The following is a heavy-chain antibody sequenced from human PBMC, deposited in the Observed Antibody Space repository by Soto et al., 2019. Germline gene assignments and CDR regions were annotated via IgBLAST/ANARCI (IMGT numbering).Heavy chain of an antibody. V-gene: IGHV3-23*01. CDR3: AYGNLSYYFDY. Sequence: ESGGDLVKPGGSLRLSCAASGFTLSNFAMSWVRQAPGKGLEWVSVVSGAGITTKYAASVKGRFTVSRDNSKNTLSLQMNTLRAEDTAVYYCAYGNLSYYFDYWGQGTLVTVSS. CDR1: GFTLSNFA. D-gene: IGHD3-10*01. CDR2: VSGAGITT. J-gene: IGHJ4*02.